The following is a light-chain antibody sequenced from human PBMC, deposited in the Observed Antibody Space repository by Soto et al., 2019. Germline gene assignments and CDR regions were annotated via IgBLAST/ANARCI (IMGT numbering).Light chain of an antibody. CDR2: GES. V-gene: IGKV3-20*01. Sequence: EIVLTQSPGTLSLSPGERATLSCRASQSVSSSYLAWYQQKPGQAPRLLIYGESSRATGIPDRFSGSGSGTDFTLTISRLEPEDFAVYYCQQYGSSQTWTFGQGTKVDIK. CDR3: QQYGSSQTWT. J-gene: IGKJ1*01. CDR1: QSVSSSY.